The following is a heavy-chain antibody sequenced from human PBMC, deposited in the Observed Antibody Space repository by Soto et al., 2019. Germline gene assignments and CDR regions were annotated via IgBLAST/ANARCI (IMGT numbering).Heavy chain of an antibody. Sequence: QVQLVQSGAEVKKPGASVKVSCTASGYTFTSYAITWVRQAPGPGLEWMGWMNPNSGNTGYAQKFQGRVTMTRNTSISTAYMELSSLRSEDTAVYYCARGQVAVAGDYYFDYWGQGTLVTVSS. J-gene: IGHJ4*02. CDR1: GYTFTSYA. CDR2: MNPNSGNT. CDR3: ARGQVAVAGDYYFDY. V-gene: IGHV1-8*01. D-gene: IGHD6-19*01.